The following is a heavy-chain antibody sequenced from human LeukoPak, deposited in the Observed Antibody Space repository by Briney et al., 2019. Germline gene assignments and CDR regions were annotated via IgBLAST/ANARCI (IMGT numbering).Heavy chain of an antibody. CDR2: FDPEDGET. J-gene: IGHJ4*02. Sequence: ASVKVSCKVSGYTLTELSMHWVRQAPGRGLEWMGGFDPEDGETIYAQKFQGRVTMTEDTSTDTAYMELSSLRSEDTAVYYCASGAGDYSNYYFDYWGQGTLVTVSS. CDR1: GYTLTELS. V-gene: IGHV1-24*01. D-gene: IGHD4-11*01. CDR3: ASGAGDYSNYYFDY.